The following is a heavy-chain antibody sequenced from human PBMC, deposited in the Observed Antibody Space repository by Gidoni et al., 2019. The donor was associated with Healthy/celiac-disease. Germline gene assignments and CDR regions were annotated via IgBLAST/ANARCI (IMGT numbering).Heavy chain of an antibody. CDR2: IYPGDSDT. CDR3: ARRQVSGFGEFPDSFDY. CDR1: GYSFTSYW. D-gene: IGHD3-10*01. V-gene: IGHV5-51*01. Sequence: EVQLVQPGAGVKKSGASLKIPCKGSGYSFTSYWIGWVRQMPGKGLEWMGIIYPGDSDTRYSPSFQGQVTISADKSISTAYLQWSSLKASDTAMYYCARRQVSGFGEFPDSFDYWGQGTLVTVSS. J-gene: IGHJ4*02.